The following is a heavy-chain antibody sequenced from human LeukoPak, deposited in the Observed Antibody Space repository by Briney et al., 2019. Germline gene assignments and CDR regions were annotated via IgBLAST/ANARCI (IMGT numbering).Heavy chain of an antibody. Sequence: SETLSLTCTVSGGSISSYYWSWIRQPPGKGLEWIGYIYYSGSTNYNPSLKSRVTISVDTSKNQFSLKLSSVTAADTAVYYCARSMLYGYSYYYYGMDVWGQGTTVTVSS. CDR3: ARSMLYGYSYYYYGMDV. V-gene: IGHV4-59*01. CDR2: IYYSGST. J-gene: IGHJ6*02. CDR1: GGSISSYY. D-gene: IGHD2-8*01.